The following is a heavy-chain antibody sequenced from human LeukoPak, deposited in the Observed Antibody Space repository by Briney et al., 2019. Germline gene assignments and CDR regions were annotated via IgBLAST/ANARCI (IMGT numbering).Heavy chain of an antibody. CDR1: GGSISSYY. CDR3: ARENGVHYYYYMDA. V-gene: IGHV4-59*01. J-gene: IGHJ6*03. D-gene: IGHD4-17*01. CDR2: IYYSGST. Sequence: SETLSLTCTVSGGSISSYYWSWIRQPPGKGLEWIGYIYYSGSTNYNPSLKSRVTISVDTSKNQFSLKLSSVTAADTAVYYCARENGVHYYYYMDAWGKGTTVTVSS.